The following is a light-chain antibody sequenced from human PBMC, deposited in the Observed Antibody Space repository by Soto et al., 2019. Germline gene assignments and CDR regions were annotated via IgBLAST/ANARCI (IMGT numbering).Light chain of an antibody. V-gene: IGLV2-11*01. CDR1: SSDIGGYNY. J-gene: IGLJ1*01. Sequence: QSVLTQPRSVSGSPGQSVTVSCTGTSSDIGGYNYVSWYQQHPGKAPKLMIYDVIKRPSGVPDRFSGSKSGNTASLTIYGLQAEDEADYYCCSYAGSYTHVFXTGTKV. CDR3: CSYAGSYTHV. CDR2: DVI.